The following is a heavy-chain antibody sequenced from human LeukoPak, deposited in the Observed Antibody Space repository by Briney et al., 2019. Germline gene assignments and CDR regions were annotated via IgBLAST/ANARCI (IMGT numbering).Heavy chain of an antibody. CDR3: AIGSRGNYYGSRSYPFYFDY. D-gene: IGHD3-10*01. CDR1: GFTFSTYA. Sequence: PGGSLRLSCAASGFTFSTYAMSWVRQAPGKGLEWVSAVSGSGDSTYYADSVKGRFTISRDNSKNTLFLQMNSLRADDTAVYYCAIGSRGNYYGSRSYPFYFDYWGQGTLVTVSS. V-gene: IGHV3-23*01. J-gene: IGHJ4*02. CDR2: VSGSGDST.